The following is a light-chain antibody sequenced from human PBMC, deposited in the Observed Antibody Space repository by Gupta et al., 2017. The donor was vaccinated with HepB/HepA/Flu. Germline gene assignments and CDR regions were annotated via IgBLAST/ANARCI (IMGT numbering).Light chain of an antibody. CDR3: CSHVGSVV. V-gene: IGLV2-11*01. J-gene: IGLJ2*01. Sequence: QSALTEPRSVSGSPGQSVTISCTGTRSDVGDYNDVSWYQHHPGKAPKLMIYDVTTRPAGVPDRFSGYKSGNTASLTISRLQAEDEADYDCCSHVGSVVFGGGTKLTVL. CDR2: DVT. CDR1: RSDVGDYND.